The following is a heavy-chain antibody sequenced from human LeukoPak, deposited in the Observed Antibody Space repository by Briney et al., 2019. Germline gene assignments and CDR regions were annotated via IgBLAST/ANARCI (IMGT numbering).Heavy chain of an antibody. Sequence: SETLSLTCTVSGGSISSYYWSWIRQPPGKGLEWIGYIYYSGSTNYNPSLKSRVTISVDTSKNQFSLKLSSVTAADTAVYYCARSFGEPSIAVAGSIGYWGQGTLVTVSS. CDR1: GGSISSYY. J-gene: IGHJ4*02. D-gene: IGHD6-19*01. CDR3: ARSFGEPSIAVAGSIGY. V-gene: IGHV4-59*01. CDR2: IYYSGST.